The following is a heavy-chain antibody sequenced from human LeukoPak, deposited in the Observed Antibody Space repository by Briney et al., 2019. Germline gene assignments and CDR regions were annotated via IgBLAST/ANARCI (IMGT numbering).Heavy chain of an antibody. D-gene: IGHD2-15*01. CDR1: GFTFRNYW. CDR3: AKNTESQVIFRD. V-gene: IGHV3-7*01. J-gene: IGHJ4*02. CDR2: IKQDGSEK. Sequence: GGSLRLSSAASGFTFRNYWMSWVPQAPGKRLEWVANIKQDGSEKLYVDSVKGRFTISRDNAKNSLDLQMNSLRVEDTAVYYCAKNTESQVIFRDWGQGTLVTVSS.